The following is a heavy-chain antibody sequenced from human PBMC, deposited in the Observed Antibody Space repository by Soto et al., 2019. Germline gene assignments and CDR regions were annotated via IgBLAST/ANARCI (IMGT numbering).Heavy chain of an antibody. D-gene: IGHD5-18*01. CDR1: GGSISSSNW. J-gene: IGHJ5*02. CDR3: ARVPELWLLAP. Sequence: QVQLQESGPGLVKPSGTLSLTCAVSGGSISSSNWWSWVRQPPGKGLEGIGEIYHSGSTNYNPSPKSRVPISVDKSKNQFSLKLSSVTAADPAVYYCARVPELWLLAPWGQGTLVTVSS. V-gene: IGHV4-4*02. CDR2: IYHSGST.